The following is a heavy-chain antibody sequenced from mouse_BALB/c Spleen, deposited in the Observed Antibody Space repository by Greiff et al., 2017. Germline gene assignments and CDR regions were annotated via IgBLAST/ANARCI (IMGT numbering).Heavy chain of an antibody. CDR3: ARAARETVYDGKGMDY. CDR2: ISSGGST. V-gene: IGHV5-6-5*01. J-gene: IGHJ4*01. Sequence: EVQRVESGGGLVKPGGSLKLSCAASGFTFSSYAMSWVRQTPGKRLEWVASISSGGSTYYPDSVKGRFTISRDNARNILYLQKGGLRSEDTAMYYRARAARETVYDGKGMDYWGQGTSVTVAS. D-gene: IGHD2-12*01. CDR1: GFTFSSYA.